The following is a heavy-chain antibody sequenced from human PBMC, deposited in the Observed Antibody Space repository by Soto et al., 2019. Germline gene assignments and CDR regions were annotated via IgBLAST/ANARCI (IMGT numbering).Heavy chain of an antibody. CDR1: GFTFSSYA. CDR3: AREGYSSSWYYFDY. CDR2: MSYDGSNK. D-gene: IGHD6-13*01. Sequence: GGSLRLSCAASGFTFSSYAMHWVRQAPGKGLEWVAVMSYDGSNKYYADSVKGRFTISRDNSKNTLYLQMNSLRAEDTAVYYCAREGYSSSWYYFDYWGQGTLVTVSS. J-gene: IGHJ4*02. V-gene: IGHV3-30*04.